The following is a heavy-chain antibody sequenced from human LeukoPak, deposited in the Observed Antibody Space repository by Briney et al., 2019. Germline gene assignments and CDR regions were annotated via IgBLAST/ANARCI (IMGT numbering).Heavy chain of an antibody. Sequence: PGGSLRLSCAASGFTFSSYSMTWVRQAPGKGLEWVSSISSSSSYIYYADSVKGRFTISRDNAKNSLYLQMNSLRAEDTAVYYCVQEGPRGLAFDIWGQGTKVTVSS. V-gene: IGHV3-21*04. J-gene: IGHJ3*02. CDR1: GFTFSSYS. CDR2: ISSSSSYI. CDR3: VQEGPRGLAFDI.